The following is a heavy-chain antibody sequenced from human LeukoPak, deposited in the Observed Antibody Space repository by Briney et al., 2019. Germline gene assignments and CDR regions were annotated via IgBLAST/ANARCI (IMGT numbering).Heavy chain of an antibody. Sequence: PGGSLRLSCAASGFTFSSYAISWVRQAPGKGLEWVSGISGSGVSTYYADSVKGRFTISRDNSKNTLYLQMNSLRAEDTAVYYCARRAGAYSHPYDYWGQGTLVTVSS. J-gene: IGHJ4*02. CDR2: ISGSGVST. CDR1: GFTFSSYA. D-gene: IGHD4/OR15-4a*01. CDR3: ARRAGAYSHPYDY. V-gene: IGHV3-23*01.